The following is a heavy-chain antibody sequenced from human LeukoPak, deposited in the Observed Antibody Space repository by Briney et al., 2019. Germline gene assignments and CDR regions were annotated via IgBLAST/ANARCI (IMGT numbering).Heavy chain of an antibody. J-gene: IGHJ6*03. V-gene: IGHV1-69*05. D-gene: IGHD6-6*01. CDR3: ARHGIGSSSSYNYYYYMDV. Sequence: SVKVSCKASGGTFSSYAISWVRQAPGQGLEWMGGIIPIFGTANYAQKFQGRVTITTDESTSTAYMELSSLRSEDTAVYYCARHGIGSSSSYNYYYYMDVWGKGTTVTVSS. CDR2: IIPIFGTA. CDR1: GGTFSSYA.